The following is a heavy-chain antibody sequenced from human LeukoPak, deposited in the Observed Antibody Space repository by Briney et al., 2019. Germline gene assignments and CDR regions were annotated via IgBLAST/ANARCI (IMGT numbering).Heavy chain of an antibody. D-gene: IGHD6-6*01. Sequence: GGSLRLSCAASGFTFSRYGMDWVRQAPGKGLEWVGFIRYDGSNKYYADSVKGRFTISRENSKNTLYLQMNSERAEDTAVYYCAKDLSSSSSLGRPYWGQGTLVTVSS. CDR3: AKDLSSSSSLGRPY. J-gene: IGHJ4*02. CDR1: GFTFSRYG. V-gene: IGHV3-30*02. CDR2: IRYDGSNK.